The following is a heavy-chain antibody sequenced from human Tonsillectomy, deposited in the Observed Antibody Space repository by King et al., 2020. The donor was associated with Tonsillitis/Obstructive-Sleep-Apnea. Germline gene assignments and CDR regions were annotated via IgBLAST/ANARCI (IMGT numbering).Heavy chain of an antibody. CDR2: FYYSGTT. J-gene: IGHJ6*03. Sequence: LQLQESGPGLVKPSETLSLTCTVSGGSISSSSYYWGWIRQPPGKGLEWIGSFYYSGTTYYNPSLKSRVTISVDTSKNQFSLKLSSVTAADTAVYYCARRLDSGTHYYYSMDVWGKGTTVTVSS. V-gene: IGHV4-39*01. CDR1: GGSISSSSYY. CDR3: ARRLDSGTHYYYSMDV. D-gene: IGHD1-14*01.